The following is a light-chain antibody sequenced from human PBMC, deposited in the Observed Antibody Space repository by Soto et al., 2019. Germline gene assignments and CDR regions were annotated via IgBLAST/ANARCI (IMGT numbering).Light chain of an antibody. CDR2: GES. CDR3: QQYGSSGT. J-gene: IGKJ1*01. CDR1: QSVSNNY. Sequence: VLLVSQGTLSMYQGERATLSCKASQSVSNNYLAWYQQKPGQAPRLLIYGESNRATGIPDRFSGSGSGTDFTLTISRLEPEDFAVYYCQQYGSSGTFGQGTK. V-gene: IGKV3-20*01.